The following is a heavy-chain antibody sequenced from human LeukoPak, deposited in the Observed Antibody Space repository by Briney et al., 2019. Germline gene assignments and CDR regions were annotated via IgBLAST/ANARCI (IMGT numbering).Heavy chain of an antibody. CDR1: GFTFSSYA. V-gene: IGHV3-23*01. D-gene: IGHD6-19*01. CDR2: ISGSGGST. CDR3: ARASLAVAGSMGRWGGLDY. Sequence: GGSLRLSCAASGFTFSSYAMSWVRQAPGKGLEWVSAISGSGGSTYYADSVKGRFTISRDNSKNTLYLQMNSLRAEDTAVYYCARASLAVAGSMGRWGGLDYWGQGTLVTVSS. J-gene: IGHJ4*02.